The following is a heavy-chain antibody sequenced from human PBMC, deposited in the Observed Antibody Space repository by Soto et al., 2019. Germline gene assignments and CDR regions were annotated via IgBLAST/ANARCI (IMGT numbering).Heavy chain of an antibody. J-gene: IGHJ4*02. Sequence: GESLKISCKSSGYSLSTSWLVWVRQMPGKGLEWMGSIYPGDSDTRYRPSFQGQVTISADKSIGTAYLQWSSLKASDTAMYYCARRETCTGSSCPLDYWGQGSLVTVSS. V-gene: IGHV5-51*01. CDR2: IYPGDSDT. CDR3: ARRETCTGSSCPLDY. D-gene: IGHD2-8*02. CDR1: GYSLSTSW.